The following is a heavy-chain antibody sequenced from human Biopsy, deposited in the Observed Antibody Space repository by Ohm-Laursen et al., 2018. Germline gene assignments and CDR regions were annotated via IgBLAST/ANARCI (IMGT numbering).Heavy chain of an antibody. D-gene: IGHD3-16*01. CDR3: TRAYRYGLDAFDM. Sequence: SLRLSCTALKFTVSSNYMTWVRQAPGKGLECVSVIYSGGNTFYADSVRGRFTVSRDNAKNTLYLQMNSLTAEDTAIYYCTRAYRYGLDAFDMWGQGTMVTVSS. V-gene: IGHV3-53*01. CDR2: IYSGGNT. CDR1: KFTVSSNY. J-gene: IGHJ3*02.